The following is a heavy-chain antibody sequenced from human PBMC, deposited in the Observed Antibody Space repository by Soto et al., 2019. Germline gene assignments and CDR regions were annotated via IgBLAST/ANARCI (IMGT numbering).Heavy chain of an antibody. CDR2: VNSDGNST. CDR1: GFTFSPFW. D-gene: IGHD4-4*01. Sequence: EVQLVESGGGLVQPGGSLRLSCAASGFTFSPFWMHWVRQVPGKGPVWVSRVNSDGNSTSYADSVKGRFTISRDNAKNTLYLQMNSLRAEDTAVYYCARGSNHFDYWGQGTLVTVSS. V-gene: IGHV3-74*01. J-gene: IGHJ4*02. CDR3: ARGSNHFDY.